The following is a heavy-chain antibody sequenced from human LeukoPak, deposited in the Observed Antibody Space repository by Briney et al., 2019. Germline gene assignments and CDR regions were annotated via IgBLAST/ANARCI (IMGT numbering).Heavy chain of an antibody. CDR3: ARDGSYYYDSSGYYYYYGMDV. CDR2: ISAYNGNT. V-gene: IGHV1-18*01. J-gene: IGHJ6*02. Sequence: GSVKVSCKASGYTFTSYGISWVRQAPGQGLEWMGWISAYNGNTNYAQKLQGRVTMTTDTSTSTAYMELRSLRSDDTAVYYRARDGSYYYDSSGYYYYYGMDVWGQGTTVTVSS. D-gene: IGHD3-22*01. CDR1: GYTFTSYG.